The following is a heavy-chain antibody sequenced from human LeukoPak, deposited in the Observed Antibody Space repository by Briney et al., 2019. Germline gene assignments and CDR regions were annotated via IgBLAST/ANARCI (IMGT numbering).Heavy chain of an antibody. CDR3: ARQGYSSSWSRGWFDP. CDR1: GYTFTSNY. D-gene: IGHD6-13*01. CDR2: INTSGGST. Sequence: ASVKVSCKASGYTFTSNYMHWVRQAPGQGLEWMGVINTSGGSTSYAQKFQGRVTMTRDTSTSTLYMELSSLRSEATAVYYCARQGYSSSWSRGWFDPWGQGTLVTVSS. V-gene: IGHV1-46*01. J-gene: IGHJ5*02.